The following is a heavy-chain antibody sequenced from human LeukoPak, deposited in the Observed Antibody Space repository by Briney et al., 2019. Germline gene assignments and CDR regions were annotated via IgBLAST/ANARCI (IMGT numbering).Heavy chain of an antibody. Sequence: ASVTVSRKASGYTFTIYGLNWVRQAPGQGLERMGWISDYSGNTNYAQNLQDRVTMTTDTSTTTAYMELTNLRSDDTAVYYCARGEFPLYAFYIWGQGTMVTVSS. CDR2: ISDYSGNT. CDR3: ARGEFPLYAFYI. V-gene: IGHV1-18*01. CDR1: GYTFTIYG. J-gene: IGHJ3*02. D-gene: IGHD3-10*01.